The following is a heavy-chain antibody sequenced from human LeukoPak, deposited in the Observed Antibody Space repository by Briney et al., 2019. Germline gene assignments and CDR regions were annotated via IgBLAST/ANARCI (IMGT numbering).Heavy chain of an antibody. CDR1: GGTFSSYA. D-gene: IGHD3-16*01. CDR3: ARSGYHYQFDY. V-gene: IGHV1-69*05. Sequence: SVKVSCKASGGTFSSYAISWVRQAPGQGLEWMGRIIPIFGTANYAQKFQGRVTITTDESTSTAYMELSSLRSEDAAVYYCARSGYHYQFDYWGQGTLVTVSS. CDR2: IIPIFGTA. J-gene: IGHJ4*02.